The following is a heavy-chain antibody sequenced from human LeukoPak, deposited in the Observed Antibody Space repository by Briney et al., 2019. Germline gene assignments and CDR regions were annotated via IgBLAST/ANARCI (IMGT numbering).Heavy chain of an antibody. CDR1: GFTFSTYW. V-gene: IGHV3-7*01. Sequence: GGSLRLSCVASGFTFSTYWMNWVRQAPGTGLEWVATIKPDGSEIHYVDSVEGRFTISRNNAKNSLYLQMNTLTAEDAALYYCAKGGTTEGPAPIGCLDRWGQGTLVTVSS. CDR2: IKPDGSEI. CDR3: AKGGTTEGPAPIGCLDR. J-gene: IGHJ5*02. D-gene: IGHD2-2*02.